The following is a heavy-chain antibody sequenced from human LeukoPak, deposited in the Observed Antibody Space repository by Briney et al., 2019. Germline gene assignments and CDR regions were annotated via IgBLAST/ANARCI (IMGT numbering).Heavy chain of an antibody. Sequence: GGSLRLSCAASGFIFRSYWMHWVRQAPGKGLVWVSRINSDGSSTSYADSVKGRFTISRDNAKNTLYLQMNGLRAEDTAVYYCARVGSYSSTSFDYWGQGTLVTVSS. CDR3: ARVGSYSSTSFDY. D-gene: IGHD4-11*01. CDR1: GFIFRSYW. V-gene: IGHV3-74*01. J-gene: IGHJ4*02. CDR2: INSDGSST.